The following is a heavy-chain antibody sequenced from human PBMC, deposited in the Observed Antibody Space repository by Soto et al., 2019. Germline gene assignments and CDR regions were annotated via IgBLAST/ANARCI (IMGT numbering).Heavy chain of an antibody. CDR1: GYSFTSYY. D-gene: IGHD2-15*01. J-gene: IGHJ6*02. V-gene: IGHV1-46*01. CDR3: AREYCSGGSCYSRYYGMDV. CDR2: INPSGGST. Sequence: GASVKVSFKASGYSFTSYYMHWVRQAPGQGLEWMGIINPSGGSTSYAQKFQGRVTMTRDTSTSTVYMELSSLRSEDTAVYYCAREYCSGGSCYSRYYGMDVWGQGTTVTVSS.